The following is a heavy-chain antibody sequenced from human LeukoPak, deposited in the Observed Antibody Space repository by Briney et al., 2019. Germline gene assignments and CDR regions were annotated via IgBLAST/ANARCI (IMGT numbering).Heavy chain of an antibody. CDR1: GFTFSSYA. D-gene: IGHD2-2*01. CDR2: ISLTGGST. J-gene: IGHJ6*02. V-gene: IGHV3-23*01. Sequence: PGGSLRLSCAASGFTFSSYAMSWVRQAPGKGLEWVSAISLTGGSTYYADSVKGRFTISRDNSKNTLYLQMNSLRAEDTAVYYCAKSHQYYYYGMDVWGQGTTVTVSS. CDR3: AKSHQYYYYGMDV.